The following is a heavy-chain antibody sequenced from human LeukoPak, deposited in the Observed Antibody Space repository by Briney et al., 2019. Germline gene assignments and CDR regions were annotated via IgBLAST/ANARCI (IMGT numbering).Heavy chain of an antibody. V-gene: IGHV3-30*02. Sequence: GASLRLSCAPSGFTFRSYSMNWVRQAPGKGLEGVAFIRFDGTKKYYADSVKGRFTISRDNSKNTLSLQMNSLRAEGTAVYCCAKDVRRNERGGGAFDLWGEGTMLTVSS. CDR2: IRFDGTKK. J-gene: IGHJ3*01. D-gene: IGHD1-1*01. CDR1: GFTFRSYS. CDR3: AKDVRRNERGGGAFDL.